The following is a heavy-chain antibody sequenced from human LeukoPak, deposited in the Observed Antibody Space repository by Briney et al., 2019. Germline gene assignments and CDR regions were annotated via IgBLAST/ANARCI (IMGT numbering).Heavy chain of an antibody. J-gene: IGHJ4*02. V-gene: IGHV3-23*01. CDR3: ARRHNHDTWNPFDY. CDR1: GFTFSTYA. CDR2: ISGTGGST. D-gene: IGHD3-3*01. Sequence: GGSLRLSCAASGFTFSTYAMSWVRQAPGKGLEWVSVISGTGGSTNYADSVKGRFTISRDYSKSTLYVQMNSLRVEDTSVYYCARRHNHDTWNPFDYWGQGTLVTVSS.